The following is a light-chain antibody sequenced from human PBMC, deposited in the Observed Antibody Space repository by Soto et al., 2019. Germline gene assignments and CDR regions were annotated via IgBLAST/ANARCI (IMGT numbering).Light chain of an antibody. CDR2: GAS. CDR1: QSVSSSY. CDR3: QQRSNWIT. V-gene: IGKV3D-20*02. Sequence: EIVLTQSPGTLSLSPGERATLSCRASQSVSSSYLAWYQQKPGQAPRLLIYGASSRATGIPDRLSGSGSGTDFTLTISSLEPEDFAVYYCQQRSNWITFGQGTRLEIK. J-gene: IGKJ5*01.